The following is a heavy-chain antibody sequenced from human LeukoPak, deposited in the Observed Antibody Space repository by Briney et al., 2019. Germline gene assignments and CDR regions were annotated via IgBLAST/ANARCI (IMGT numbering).Heavy chain of an antibody. J-gene: IGHJ4*02. Sequence: PGGSLRLSCAASGFTVSSNYMSWVRQAPGKGLEWVSVIYSGGSTYYADSVKGRFTISRDNSKNTLYLQMNSLRAEDTAVYYCAKKTVWFGELLDYWGQGTLVTVSS. V-gene: IGHV3-66*01. CDR2: IYSGGST. CDR3: AKKTVWFGELLDY. D-gene: IGHD3-10*01. CDR1: GFTVSSNY.